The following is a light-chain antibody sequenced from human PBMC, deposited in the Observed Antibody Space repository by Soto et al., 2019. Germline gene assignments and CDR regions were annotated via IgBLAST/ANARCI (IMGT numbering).Light chain of an antibody. Sequence: QSALTQPASVSGSPGQSITISCTGTSSDVGGYNYVSWYQQHPGKAPKLMIYDVSNRPSGVSNRFSGSKSGNTASLTISGLHAEDAADYYCSSYTSSSVVFGGGTKLTVL. CDR2: DVS. V-gene: IGLV2-14*01. J-gene: IGLJ2*01. CDR1: SSDVGGYNY. CDR3: SSYTSSSVV.